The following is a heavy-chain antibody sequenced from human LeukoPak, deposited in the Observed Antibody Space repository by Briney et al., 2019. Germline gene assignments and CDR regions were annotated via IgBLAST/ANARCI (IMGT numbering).Heavy chain of an antibody. D-gene: IGHD2-2*01. CDR1: GGSFSGYY. Sequence: SETLSLTCAVYGGSFSGYYWSSIRQPPGKGLEWIGEINHSGSTNYNPSLKSRVTIPVDTSKNQFSLKLSSVTAADTAVYYCARGISDCSSTSCHLPHFDDWGQGTLVTVSS. CDR3: ARGISDCSSTSCHLPHFDD. V-gene: IGHV4-34*01. CDR2: INHSGST. J-gene: IGHJ4*02.